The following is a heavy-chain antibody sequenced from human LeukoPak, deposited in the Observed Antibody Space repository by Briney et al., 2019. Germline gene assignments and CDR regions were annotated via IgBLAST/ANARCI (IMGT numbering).Heavy chain of an antibody. CDR3: VRVTLLRYFDWL. Sequence: ASVKVSCKASGYTFTSYGISWVRQAPGQGLEWMGWISAYNGNTDYAQKLQGRVTMTTDTSTSTAYMELRSLRSDDTAVYYCVRVTLLRYFDWLWGQGTLVTVSS. CDR1: GYTFTSYG. CDR2: ISAYNGNT. V-gene: IGHV1-18*01. J-gene: IGHJ4*02. D-gene: IGHD3-9*01.